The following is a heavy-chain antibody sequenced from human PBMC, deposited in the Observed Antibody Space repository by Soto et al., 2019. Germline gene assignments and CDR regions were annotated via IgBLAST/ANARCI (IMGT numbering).Heavy chain of an antibody. CDR3: AKSPNFYCSSYHCYKYYFDY. Sequence: LRLSCAASVFTFNTFGMPWVRQAPGKGLEWVAVISYDGSDKYYSDSVRGRFTISRDNSMNTLYLQMNSLRTEDTAVYYCAKSPNFYCSSYHCYKYYFDYWGQGTLVTVSS. CDR2: ISYDGSDK. D-gene: IGHD2-2*01. V-gene: IGHV3-30*18. J-gene: IGHJ4*02. CDR1: VFTFNTFG.